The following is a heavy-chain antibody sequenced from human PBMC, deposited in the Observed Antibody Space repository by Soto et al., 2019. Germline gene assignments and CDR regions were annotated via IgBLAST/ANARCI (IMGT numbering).Heavy chain of an antibody. CDR2: ISYDGSNK. CDR3: AKEGYSYGRFFDY. CDR1: GFTFSSYG. Sequence: GGSLRLSCAASGFTFSSYGMHWVRQAPGKGLEWVAVISYDGSNKYYADSVKGRFTISRDNSKNTLYLQMNSLRAEDTAVYYCAKEGYSYGRFFDYWGQGTLVTVSS. D-gene: IGHD5-18*01. V-gene: IGHV3-30*18. J-gene: IGHJ4*02.